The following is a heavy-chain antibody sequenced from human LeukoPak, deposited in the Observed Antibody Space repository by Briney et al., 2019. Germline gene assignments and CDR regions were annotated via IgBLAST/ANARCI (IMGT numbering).Heavy chain of an antibody. J-gene: IGHJ4*02. CDR3: AREDSYYYDSSGYYDY. V-gene: IGHV3-30*04. CDR1: GFTFSSYA. CDR2: ISYDGSNK. D-gene: IGHD3-22*01. Sequence: PGRSLRLSCAASGFTFSSYAMHWVRQAPGKGLEWVAVISYDGSNKYYADSVKGRFTISRDNSKNTLYLQMNSLRAEDTAVYYCAREDSYYYDSSGYYDYWGQGTLVTVSS.